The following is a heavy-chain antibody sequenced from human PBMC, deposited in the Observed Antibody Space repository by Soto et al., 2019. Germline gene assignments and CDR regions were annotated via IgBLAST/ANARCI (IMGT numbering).Heavy chain of an antibody. CDR2: INAGNGNT. CDR3: ARVSRYYSGYEAFDY. V-gene: IGHV1-3*01. D-gene: IGHD5-12*01. Sequence: ASVKVSCKASGYTFTSYAMQWVRQSPGQRLEWMGWINAGNGNTKYSQKFQGRVTITRDTSASTAYMELSSLRSEDTAVYYCARVSRYYSGYEAFDYWGQGTLVTVSS. J-gene: IGHJ4*02. CDR1: GYTFTSYA.